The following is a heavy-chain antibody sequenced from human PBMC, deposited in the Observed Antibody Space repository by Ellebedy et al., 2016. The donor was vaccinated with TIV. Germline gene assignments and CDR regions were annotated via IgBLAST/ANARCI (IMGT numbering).Heavy chain of an antibody. Sequence: PGGSLRLSCAASGFTFSSYWMHWVRQAPGKGLVWVSRLNYDGSSTNYADSVKGRFTISRENAKNTLYLQMNSLRAEDTAVYYGARAAYSVNWYDQFLDLWGRGTLVTVSS. J-gene: IGHJ2*01. CDR3: ARAAYSVNWYDQFLDL. V-gene: IGHV3-74*01. D-gene: IGHD6-13*01. CDR1: GFTFSSYW. CDR2: LNYDGSST.